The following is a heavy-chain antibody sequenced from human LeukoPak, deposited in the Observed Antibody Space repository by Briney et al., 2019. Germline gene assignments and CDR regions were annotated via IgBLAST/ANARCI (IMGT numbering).Heavy chain of an antibody. CDR3: ARDNGYKSVDY. J-gene: IGHJ4*02. D-gene: IGHD1-14*01. Sequence: ASVKVSCKASGYTFSTYGISWLRQAPGQGLEWMGWISASNGNTNYAQKFQGRVTMTTDTSTSTLYMEVRSLRSADTAVYYCARDNGYKSVDYWGQGTLVTVSS. CDR1: GYTFSTYG. V-gene: IGHV1-18*01. CDR2: ISASNGNT.